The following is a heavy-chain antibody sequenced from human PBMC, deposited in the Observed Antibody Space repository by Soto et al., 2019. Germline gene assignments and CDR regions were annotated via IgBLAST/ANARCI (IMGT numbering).Heavy chain of an antibody. V-gene: IGHV1-18*04. Sequence: ASVQVSCKASGYTFPSYGISWVRQAPGQGLEWMGWISAYNGNTNYAQKLQGRVTMTTDTSTSTAYMELRSLRSDDTAVYYCAREEYYYDSSGYYQNWFDPWGQGTLVTVSS. CDR1: GYTFPSYG. CDR2: ISAYNGNT. J-gene: IGHJ5*02. D-gene: IGHD3-22*01. CDR3: AREEYYYDSSGYYQNWFDP.